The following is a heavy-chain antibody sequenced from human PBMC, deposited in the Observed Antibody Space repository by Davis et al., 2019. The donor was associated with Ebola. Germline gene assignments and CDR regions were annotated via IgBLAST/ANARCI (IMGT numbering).Heavy chain of an antibody. D-gene: IGHD3-3*01. CDR1: GFTFSSYA. CDR2: ISYDGSNK. V-gene: IGHV3-30-3*01. Sequence: GESLKISCAASGFTFSSYAMHWVRQAPGKGLEWVAVISYDGSNKYYADSVKGRFTISRDNSKNTLYLQMNSLRAEDTAVYYCAKVRGITIFGVVYLFDYWGQGTLVTVSS. CDR3: AKVRGITIFGVVYLFDY. J-gene: IGHJ4*02.